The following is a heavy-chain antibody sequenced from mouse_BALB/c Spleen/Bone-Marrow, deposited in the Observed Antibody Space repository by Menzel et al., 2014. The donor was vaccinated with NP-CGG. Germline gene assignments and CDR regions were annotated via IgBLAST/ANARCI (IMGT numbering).Heavy chain of an antibody. J-gene: IGHJ1*01. CDR3: ARSWEYFDV. CDR2: ISSGSSTI. Sequence: EVQLVESGGGLVQPGGSRKLSCAASGFTFSSFGMHWVRQAPEKGLEWVACISSGSSTIYYADTVKGRFPISRDNPKNTLSLQMTSLRSENTAMYYCARSWEYFDVWGAGTTVTVSS. D-gene: IGHD4-1*01. V-gene: IGHV5-17*02. CDR1: GFTFSSFG.